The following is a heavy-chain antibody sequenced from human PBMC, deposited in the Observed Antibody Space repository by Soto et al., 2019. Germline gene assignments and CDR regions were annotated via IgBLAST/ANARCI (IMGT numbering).Heavy chain of an antibody. V-gene: IGHV4-39*01. CDR2: IYYSGST. J-gene: IGHJ5*02. Sequence: PSETLSLTCTVSGGSISSSSYYWGWIRQPPGKGLEWIGSIYYSGSTYYNPSLKSRVTISVDTSKNQFSLKLSSVTAADTAVYYCARLGLPKEKRWFDPWGQATLVTVSS. CDR1: GGSISSSSYY. CDR3: ARLGLPKEKRWFDP.